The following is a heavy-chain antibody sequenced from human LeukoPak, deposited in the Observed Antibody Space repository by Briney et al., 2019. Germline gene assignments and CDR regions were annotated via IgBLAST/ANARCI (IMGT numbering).Heavy chain of an antibody. CDR2: ISWNSGSI. J-gene: IGHJ3*02. CDR1: GFTFDDYA. D-gene: IGHD3-22*01. V-gene: IGHV3-9*01. Sequence: GGSLRLSCAATGFTFDDYAMHWVRQAPGKGLEWVSGISWNSGSIGYADSVKGRFTISRDNAKNSLYLQMNSLRAEDTALYYCAKDSYDSSGYSNAFDIWGQGTMVTVSS. CDR3: AKDSYDSSGYSNAFDI.